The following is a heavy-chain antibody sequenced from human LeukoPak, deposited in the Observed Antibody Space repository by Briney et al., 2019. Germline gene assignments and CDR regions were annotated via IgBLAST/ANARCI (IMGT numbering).Heavy chain of an antibody. CDR3: ARRIDYGDFAFDY. V-gene: IGHV1-69*06. Sequence: SVKVSCKASGGTFSSYAISWVRLAPGQGLEWMGGIIPIFGTANYAQKFQGRVTITADKSTSTAYTELSSLRSEDTAVYYCARRIDYGDFAFDYWGQGTLVTVSS. CDR1: GGTFSSYA. J-gene: IGHJ4*02. CDR2: IIPIFGTA. D-gene: IGHD4-17*01.